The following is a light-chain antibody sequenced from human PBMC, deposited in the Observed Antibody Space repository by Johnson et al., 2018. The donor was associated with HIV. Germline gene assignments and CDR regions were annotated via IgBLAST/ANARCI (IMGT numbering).Light chain of an antibody. CDR3: GTWDSSLSAGV. J-gene: IGLJ1*01. CDR1: SSNIGNNY. CDR2: ENN. V-gene: IGLV1-51*02. Sequence: QSVLTQPPSVSAAPGQKVTISCSGSSSNIGNNYVSWYQQLPGTAPKLLIYENNKRPSGIPDRFSGSKSGTSATLGITGLQTGDEADNYCGTWDSSLSAGVFGTGTKVTVL.